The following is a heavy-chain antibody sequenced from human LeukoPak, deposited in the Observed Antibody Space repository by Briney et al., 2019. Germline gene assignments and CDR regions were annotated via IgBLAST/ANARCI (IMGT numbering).Heavy chain of an antibody. CDR2: ISYDGSNK. CDR3: AKGAKWELPFDY. D-gene: IGHD1-26*01. CDR1: GFIFSSYA. Sequence: GGSLRLSCAASGFIFSSYAMTWVRQAPGKGLEWVAVISYDGSNKYYADSVKGRFTISRDNSKNTLYLQMNSLRAEDTAVYYCAKGAKWELPFDYWGQGTLVTVSS. J-gene: IGHJ4*02. V-gene: IGHV3-30*18.